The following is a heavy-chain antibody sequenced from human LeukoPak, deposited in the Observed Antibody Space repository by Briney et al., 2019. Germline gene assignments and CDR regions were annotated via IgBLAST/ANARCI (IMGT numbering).Heavy chain of an antibody. D-gene: IGHD3-10*01. J-gene: IGHJ4*02. Sequence: SETLSLTCTVSGGSISSGSYYWSWIRQPAGKGLEWIGRIYTSGSTNYNPSLKSRVTISVDTSKNQFSRKLSSVTAADTAVYYCARDHRITMADYWGQGTLVTVSS. V-gene: IGHV4-61*02. CDR2: IYTSGST. CDR1: GGSISSGSYY. CDR3: ARDHRITMADY.